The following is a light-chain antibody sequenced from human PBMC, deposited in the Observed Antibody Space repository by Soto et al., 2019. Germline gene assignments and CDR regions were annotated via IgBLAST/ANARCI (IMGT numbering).Light chain of an antibody. CDR2: DVS. V-gene: IGKV3-15*01. J-gene: IGKJ5*01. CDR3: PQYNNWPFC. Sequence: GMCHSAVTVSVPTGERATLSCRAGQGVTTNFAWYQQESGQSPRLLIYDVSIRATGVPARFSGTGSETDFTLTISGLQAEDSAVYFCPQYNNWPFCFGQGTRLE. CDR1: QGVTTN.